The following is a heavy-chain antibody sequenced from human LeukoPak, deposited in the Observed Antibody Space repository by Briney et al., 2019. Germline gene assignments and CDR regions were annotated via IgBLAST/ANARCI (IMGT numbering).Heavy chain of an antibody. Sequence: PGGSLRLSCAASEFSVGSNYMTWVRQAPGKGLEWVSLIYSGGSTYYADSVKGRFTISRDNSKNTLYLQMNSLRAEDTAVYYCANLWFGELSDYWGQGTLVTVSS. CDR2: IYSGGST. D-gene: IGHD3-10*01. V-gene: IGHV3-66*01. CDR3: ANLWFGELSDY. J-gene: IGHJ4*02. CDR1: EFSVGSNY.